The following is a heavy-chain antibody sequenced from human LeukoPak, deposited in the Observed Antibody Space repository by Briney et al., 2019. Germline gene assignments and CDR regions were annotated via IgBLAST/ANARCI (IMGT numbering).Heavy chain of an antibody. CDR2: IYHSGST. D-gene: IGHD6-13*01. CDR3: ARFPAAGTYYFDY. V-gene: IGHV4-4*02. CDR1: GASISSSKW. J-gene: IGHJ4*02. Sequence: PSETLSLTCAVTGASISSSKWWSWVRQPPGKGLEWIGEIYHSGSTNYKPSLKSRATISVDTSKNQFSLKLSSVTAADTAVYYCARFPAAGTYYFDYWGQGTLVTVSS.